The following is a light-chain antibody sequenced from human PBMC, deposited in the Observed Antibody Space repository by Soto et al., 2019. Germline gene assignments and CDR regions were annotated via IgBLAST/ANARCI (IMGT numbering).Light chain of an antibody. V-gene: IGKV1-39*01. J-gene: IGKJ4*01. Sequence: DIQMTQSPSPLSASVGDRVTVTCRASQSISRYLNWYQQKPGNAPKLLIYAASNLQSGVPSRFSGSGSGTDFTLTISSLHPEEFATYFCQQSHTPPLTFGGGTKVDIK. CDR3: QQSHTPPLT. CDR2: AAS. CDR1: QSISRY.